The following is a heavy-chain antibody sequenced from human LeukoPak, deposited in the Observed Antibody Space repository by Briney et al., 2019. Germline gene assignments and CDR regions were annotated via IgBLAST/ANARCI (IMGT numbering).Heavy chain of an antibody. CDR1: GFTFSSYA. CDR2: ISGSGGST. CDR3: ASRLMVRGVDHGMDV. J-gene: IGHJ6*02. D-gene: IGHD3-10*01. Sequence: GGSLRLSCAASGFTFSSYAMSWVRQAPGKGLEWVSAISGSGGSTYYADSVKGRFTISRDNSKNTLYLQMNSLRAEDTAVYYCASRLMVRGVDHGMDVWGQGTTVTVSS. V-gene: IGHV3-23*01.